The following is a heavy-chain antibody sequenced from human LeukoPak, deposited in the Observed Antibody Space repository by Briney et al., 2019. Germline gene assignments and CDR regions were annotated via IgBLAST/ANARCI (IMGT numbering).Heavy chain of an antibody. CDR1: GFNFSNYG. D-gene: IGHD6-19*01. Sequence: GGSLRLSCAGSGFNFSNYGMHWVRQAPGKGLEWVTVIWYDGSNKYYAESVKDRFTISRDNAKNTVCLQMNSLRAEDTAVYFCARAGQWLLWGQGTLVTVSS. CDR3: ARAGQWLL. V-gene: IGHV3-33*01. J-gene: IGHJ4*02. CDR2: IWYDGSNK.